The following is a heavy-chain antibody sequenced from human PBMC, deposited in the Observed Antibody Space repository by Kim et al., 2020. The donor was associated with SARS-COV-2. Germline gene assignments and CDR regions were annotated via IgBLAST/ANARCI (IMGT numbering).Heavy chain of an antibody. V-gene: IGHV4-59*01. Sequence: SETLSLTCTVSGGSISSYYWSWIRQPPGKGLEWIGYIYYSGSTNYNPSLKSRVTISVDTSKNQFSLKLSSVTAADTAVYYCARDLDDILTVPTPRGYFDLWGRGTLVTVSS. CDR2: IYYSGST. J-gene: IGHJ2*01. D-gene: IGHD3-9*01. CDR3: ARDLDDILTVPTPRGYFDL. CDR1: GGSISSYY.